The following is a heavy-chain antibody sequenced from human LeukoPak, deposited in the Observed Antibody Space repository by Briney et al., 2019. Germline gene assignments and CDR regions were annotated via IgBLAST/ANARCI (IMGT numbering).Heavy chain of an antibody. J-gene: IGHJ6*03. Sequence: GASVKVSCKVSGYTLTELSMHWVRQAPGQGLEWMGWINPNSGGTNYAPKFQGRVTMTRDTSISTAYMELSRLRSDDTAVYYCVMPHYYYYYVDVWGKGTTVIVSS. CDR3: VMPHYYYYYVDV. CDR1: GYTLTELS. CDR2: INPNSGGT. D-gene: IGHD3-16*01. V-gene: IGHV1-2*02.